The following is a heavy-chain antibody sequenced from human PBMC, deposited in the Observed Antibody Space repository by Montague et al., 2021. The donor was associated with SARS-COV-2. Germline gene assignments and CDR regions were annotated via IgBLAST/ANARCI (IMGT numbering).Heavy chain of an antibody. V-gene: IGHV4-59*01. D-gene: IGHD2-2*01. CDR2: VYYSGST. J-gene: IGHJ4*02. CDR1: GASFTGYY. Sequence: SETLSLTCTVSGASFTGYYWSWIRQSPEKGLEYIGYVYYSGSTNYNPSLKSRVSMSFDTSKNQFSLTLTSVTAADTAVYYCASRGIRSKDMPNPRFDYWGQGTLVTVSS. CDR3: ASRGIRSKDMPNPRFDY.